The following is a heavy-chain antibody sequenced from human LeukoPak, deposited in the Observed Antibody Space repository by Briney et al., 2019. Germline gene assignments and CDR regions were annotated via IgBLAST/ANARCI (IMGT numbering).Heavy chain of an antibody. V-gene: IGHV3-30*18. D-gene: IGHD4-17*01. CDR3: AKDRTTVTTPGAV. Sequence: QAGRSLRLSCAASGFTFSSYGMHWVRQAPGKGLEWVAVISYDGSNKYYADSVKGRFTISRDNSKNTLYLQMNSLRAEDTAVYYCAKDRTTVTTPGAVWGQGTMVTVSS. CDR2: ISYDGSNK. CDR1: GFTFSSYG. J-gene: IGHJ3*01.